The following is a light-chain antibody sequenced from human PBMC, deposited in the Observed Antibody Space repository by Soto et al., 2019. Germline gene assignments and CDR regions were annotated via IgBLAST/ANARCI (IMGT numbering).Light chain of an antibody. CDR2: QDS. V-gene: IGLV3-1*01. CDR1: KLGDKY. CDR3: QAWDRSTAV. J-gene: IGLJ2*01. Sequence: SYELTQLPSVSVSPGQTASITCSGDKLGDKYASWYQQKSGQSPVLVIYQDSKRPSGIPERFSGSNSGNTATLTISGTPAMDEADYYCQAWDRSTAVFGGGTKLTVL.